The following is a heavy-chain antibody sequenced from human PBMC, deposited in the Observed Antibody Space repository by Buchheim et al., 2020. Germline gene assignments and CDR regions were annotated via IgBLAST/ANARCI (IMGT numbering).Heavy chain of an antibody. CDR3: ARGVAVAGTRYYYGMDV. V-gene: IGHV3-21*01. Sequence: EVQLVESGGGLVKPGGSLRLSCAASGFTFSSYSMNWVRQAPGKGLEWVSSISSSSSYIYYADSVKGRLTISRDNAKNSLYLQMNSLRAEDTAVYYCARGVAVAGTRYYYGMDVWGQGTT. J-gene: IGHJ6*02. CDR2: ISSSSSYI. D-gene: IGHD6-19*01. CDR1: GFTFSSYS.